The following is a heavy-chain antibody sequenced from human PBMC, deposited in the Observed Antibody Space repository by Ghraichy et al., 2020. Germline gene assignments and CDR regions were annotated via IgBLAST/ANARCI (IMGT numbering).Heavy chain of an antibody. CDR3: ARDYGDYGHMDV. Sequence: SETLSLTCTVSGGSLTHSYWGWIRQSPGKGLDYIGRVYYSGSTDYSPSFKSRVTISIDTSKNQFSLKLSSVTAADTAVYYCARDYGDYGHMDVWGKGTTVTVSS. CDR2: VYYSGST. V-gene: IGHV4-59*01. J-gene: IGHJ6*03. CDR1: GGSLTHSY. D-gene: IGHD4-17*01.